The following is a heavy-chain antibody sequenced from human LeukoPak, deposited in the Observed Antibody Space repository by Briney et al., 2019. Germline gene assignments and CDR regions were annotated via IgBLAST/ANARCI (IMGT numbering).Heavy chain of an antibody. D-gene: IGHD3-10*01. J-gene: IGHJ4*02. Sequence: GGSLRLSCAVSGITFSDYYMSWLRQAPGKGLEWVSKISSSGSSTYYAESVKGRFTISRDNAKNSLYLQMNSLRVEDTAVYYCARLSYDSGTHYTCYEYWGQGTLVTVSS. CDR3: ARLSYDSGTHYTCYEY. CDR2: ISSSGSST. V-gene: IGHV3-11*04. CDR1: GITFSDYY.